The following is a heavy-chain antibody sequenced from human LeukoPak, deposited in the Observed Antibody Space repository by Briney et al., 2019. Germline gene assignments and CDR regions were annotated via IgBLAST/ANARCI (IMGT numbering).Heavy chain of an antibody. J-gene: IGHJ4*02. CDR2: ITNSSNNI. CDR3: ASAKFDY. Sequence: GGSLRLSCAASGFIFSSYSMNWVRQAPGKGLEWVSYITNSSNNIYYADSVKGRFTVSRDNAKNSLYLQMNSLRAEDTAVYYCASAKFDYWGQGTLVTVSS. V-gene: IGHV3-48*04. CDR1: GFIFSSYS.